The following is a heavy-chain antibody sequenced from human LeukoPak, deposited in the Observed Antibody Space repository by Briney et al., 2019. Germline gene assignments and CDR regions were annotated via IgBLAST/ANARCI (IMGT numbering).Heavy chain of an antibody. D-gene: IGHD4-11*01. CDR1: GFTFSDHY. CDR3: ARFRTLTTHFDY. J-gene: IGHJ4*02. CDR2: TYYSGST. V-gene: IGHV4-38-2*01. Sequence: GSLRLSCAASGFTFSDHYIDWVRQPPGKGLEWIGTTYYSGSTYYNPSLKSRVTISVDTSKNQFSLKLSSVTAADTAVYYCARFRTLTTHFDYWGQGTLVTVSS.